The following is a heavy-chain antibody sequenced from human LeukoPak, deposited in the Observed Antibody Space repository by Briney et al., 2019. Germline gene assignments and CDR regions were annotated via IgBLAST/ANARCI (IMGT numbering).Heavy chain of an antibody. D-gene: IGHD3-9*01. J-gene: IGHJ5*02. CDR2: VYYTGST. CDR1: GGYICSYY. Sequence: SETLSLTCTVSGGYICSYYWSWIRQPPGEGLEWIGYVYYTGSTNYNPSLKNRVTISVDTSKNEFSLKLSSVTAADTAVYYCARAGFDSKFDPWGQGTLVTVSS. CDR3: ARAGFDSKFDP. V-gene: IGHV4-59*12.